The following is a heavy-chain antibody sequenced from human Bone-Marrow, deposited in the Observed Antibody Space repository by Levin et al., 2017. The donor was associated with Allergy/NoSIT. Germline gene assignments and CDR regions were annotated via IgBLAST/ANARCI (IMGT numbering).Heavy chain of an antibody. CDR2: ISYDGSNE. CDR3: ARGNYYDSSGFLLYFDY. CDR1: GFNFDSYV. J-gene: IGHJ4*02. Sequence: QPSETLSLTCAVSGFNFDSYVMNWVRQAPGKGLEWVALISYDGSNEYYADSVKGRFTVSRDNSKNTHYLQMNSLRPEDTAVYYCARGNYYDSSGFLLYFDYWGPGTLVTASS. V-gene: IGHV3-30-3*01. D-gene: IGHD3-22*01.